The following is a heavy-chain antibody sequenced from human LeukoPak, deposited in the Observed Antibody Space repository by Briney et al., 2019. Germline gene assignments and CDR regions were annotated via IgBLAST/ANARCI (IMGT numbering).Heavy chain of an antibody. D-gene: IGHD3-10*01. J-gene: IGHJ4*02. CDR2: LNPTYDIP. CDR1: GYTFSNYC. Sequence: ASVKVSCKASGYTFSNYCMHWVRQAPGQGLEWMGILNPTYDIPIYAQKFEGRVTMTRDMSTSTAYMELRSLRSDDTAVYYCARGLVTMVRGVTGYWGQGTLVTVSS. V-gene: IGHV1-46*01. CDR3: ARGLVTMVRGVTGY.